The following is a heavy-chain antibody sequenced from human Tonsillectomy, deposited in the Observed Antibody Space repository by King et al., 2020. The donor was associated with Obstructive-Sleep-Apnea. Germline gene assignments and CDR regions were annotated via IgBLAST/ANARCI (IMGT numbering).Heavy chain of an antibody. V-gene: IGHV3-23*04. J-gene: IGHJ4*02. D-gene: IGHD6-19*01. CDR1: GFTFSSYA. CDR2: IRGWGGGI. CDR3: ATGATITVTGTFRF. Sequence: VQLVESGGGLVQPGGSLRLSCAASGFTFSSYAMHWVRQAPGKGLDWVSAIRGWGGGIYYPDSVKGRFTASRDDSKNTLYLQMDSLRAEDTAVYYCATGATITVTGTFRFWGQGTLVIVSS.